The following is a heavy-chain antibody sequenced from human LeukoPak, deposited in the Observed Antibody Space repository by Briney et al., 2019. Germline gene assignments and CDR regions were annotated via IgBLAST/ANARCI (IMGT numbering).Heavy chain of an antibody. Sequence: PSETLSLTCTVSGDSISSYFWSWIRQPAGTGLEWIGRIYTSGSTHYNPSLKSRLTMSVDTSKNQFSMKLSSVTAADTAVYYCARGYSSSSIYYYYMDVWGKGTTVTVSS. J-gene: IGHJ6*03. CDR3: ARGYSSSSIYYYYMDV. CDR2: IYTSGST. CDR1: GDSISSYF. V-gene: IGHV4-4*07. D-gene: IGHD6-6*01.